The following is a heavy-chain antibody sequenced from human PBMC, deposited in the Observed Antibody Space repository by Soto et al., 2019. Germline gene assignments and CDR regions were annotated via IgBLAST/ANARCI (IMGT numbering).Heavy chain of an antibody. J-gene: IGHJ5*02. Sequence: EVQLVESGGGLVQPGGSLRLSCAASGFTFSSYSMNWVRPAPGKGPEGVSYISSSSSTIYYADSVTGRFTISRDNATKSLYLQMNTLRDEDSAVYYCARAGGLLTWFDPWGQGTLVSVSS. V-gene: IGHV3-48*02. CDR1: GFTFSSYS. CDR2: ISSSSSTI. CDR3: ARAGGLLTWFDP.